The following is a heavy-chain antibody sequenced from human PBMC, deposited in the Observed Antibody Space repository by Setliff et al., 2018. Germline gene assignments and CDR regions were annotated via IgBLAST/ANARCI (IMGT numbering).Heavy chain of an antibody. CDR1: GGTFSNYA. D-gene: IGHD3-10*02. Sequence: GASVKVSCKASGGTFSNYAISWVRQAPGQGLEWMGEIMVLFRATNYAQKFQGRVTISADASTTTAYMELNSLRSEDTAIYYCAIYRPYYYVGGVFKDAFHIWGQGTMVTVSS. CDR3: AIYRPYYYVGGVFKDAFHI. CDR2: IMVLFRAT. J-gene: IGHJ3*02. V-gene: IGHV1-69*13.